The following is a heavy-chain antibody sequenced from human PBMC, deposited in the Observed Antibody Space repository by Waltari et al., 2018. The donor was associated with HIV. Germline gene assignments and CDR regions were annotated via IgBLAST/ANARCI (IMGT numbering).Heavy chain of an antibody. Sequence: VQLVQSGPEVKKPGASVKVSCKASDYRFSSYGNSWVRQAPGQGLEWVGGISAYNGKTNAGKKFQDRITMITDTSTDTTYLELRNLTSDDTAVYFCSTGEEFPGSYSDYWGRGTLVTVSS. D-gene: IGHD3-10*01. J-gene: IGHJ4*02. CDR1: DYRFSSYG. V-gene: IGHV1-18*01. CDR2: ISAYNGKT. CDR3: STGEEFPGSYSDY.